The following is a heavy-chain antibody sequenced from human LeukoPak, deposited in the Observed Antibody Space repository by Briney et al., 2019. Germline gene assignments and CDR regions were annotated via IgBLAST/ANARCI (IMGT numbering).Heavy chain of an antibody. CDR3: AKEGGYYSPLDY. J-gene: IGHJ4*02. D-gene: IGHD3-10*01. Sequence: QPGRSLRLSCAASGFTFSSYGMHWVRQAPGKGLEWVAVIWYDGSNKYYADSVKGRFTISRDNSKDTLYLQMNSLRAEDTAVYYCAKEGGYYSPLDYWGQGTLVTVSS. CDR2: IWYDGSNK. V-gene: IGHV3-33*06. CDR1: GFTFSSYG.